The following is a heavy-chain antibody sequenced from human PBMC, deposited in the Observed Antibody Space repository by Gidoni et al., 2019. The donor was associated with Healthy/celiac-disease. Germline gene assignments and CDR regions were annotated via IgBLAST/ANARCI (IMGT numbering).Heavy chain of an antibody. CDR2: INH. V-gene: IGHV4-34*01. D-gene: IGHD2-2*01. CDR1: GGSFSGYY. J-gene: IGHJ4*02. Sequence: QVQLQQWGAGLLKPSETLSLTCAVYGGSFSGYYWSWIRQPPGKGLEWIGEINHSRVTISVDTSKNQFSLTLSSVTAADTAVYYCARRRGGYCSSTSCYAYFFDYWGQGTLVTVSS. CDR3: ARRRGGYCSSTSCYAYFFDY.